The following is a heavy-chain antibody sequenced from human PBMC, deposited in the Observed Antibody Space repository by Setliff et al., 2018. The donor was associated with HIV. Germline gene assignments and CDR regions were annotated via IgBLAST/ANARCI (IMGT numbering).Heavy chain of an antibody. CDR3: ARTPEDYDQYFFDR. D-gene: IGHD3-22*01. CDR2: IYTSGST. J-gene: IGHJ4*02. CDR1: DDPINSFY. V-gene: IGHV4-4*09. Sequence: ASETLSLTCTVSDDPINSFYWSWIRQPPGKGLEWIGYIYTSGSTNYNPSLEGRVTISVDTSKNQFSLKLSSVTAADTAVYYCARTPEDYDQYFFDRWGQGTLVTV.